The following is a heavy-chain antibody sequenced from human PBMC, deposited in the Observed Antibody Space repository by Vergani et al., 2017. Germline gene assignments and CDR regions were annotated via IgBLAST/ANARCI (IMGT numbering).Heavy chain of an antibody. V-gene: IGHV3-23*01. J-gene: IGHJ4*02. CDR2: VIGSGSTT. D-gene: IGHD3-10*01. CDR1: GFSFIGYA. Sequence: EVQLLESGGGLVQPGGSLRVSCAASGFSFIGYAMSWVRQAPWKGLEWVSGVIGSGSTTNYADSVKGRFPISRDNSNNVLYLQMNSLRADDTTVYYCAKGYRVYTRSYLVSWGRGALVTVSS. CDR3: AKGYRVYTRSYLVS.